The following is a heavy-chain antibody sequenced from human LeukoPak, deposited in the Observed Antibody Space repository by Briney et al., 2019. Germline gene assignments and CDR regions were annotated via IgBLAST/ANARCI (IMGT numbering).Heavy chain of an antibody. CDR3: ARIVGATVRYYYYYMDV. Sequence: GGSLRLSCAASGFTFSSYRMNWVRQAPGKGLEWVSYISSSGSTIYYADPVKGRFTISRDNAKNSLYLQMNSLRAEDTAVYYCARIVGATVRYYYYYMDVWGKGTTVTVS. CDR1: GFTFSSYR. CDR2: ISSSGSTI. J-gene: IGHJ6*03. V-gene: IGHV3-48*04. D-gene: IGHD1-26*01.